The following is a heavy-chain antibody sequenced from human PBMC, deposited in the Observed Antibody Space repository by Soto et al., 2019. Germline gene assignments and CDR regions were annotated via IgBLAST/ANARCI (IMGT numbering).Heavy chain of an antibody. Sequence: GGSLRLSCAASGFTFSNAWMNWVRQAPGKGLEWVGRIKSKTDGGTTDYAAPVKGRFTISRDDSKNTLYLQMNSLKTEDTAVYYCTTDYGDYIYYYYGMDVWGQGTTVTVSS. CDR2: IKSKTDGGTT. V-gene: IGHV3-15*07. D-gene: IGHD4-17*01. CDR3: TTDYGDYIYYYYGMDV. J-gene: IGHJ6*02. CDR1: GFTFSNAW.